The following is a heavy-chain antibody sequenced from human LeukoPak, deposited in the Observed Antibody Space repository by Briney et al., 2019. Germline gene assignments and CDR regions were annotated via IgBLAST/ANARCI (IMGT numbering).Heavy chain of an antibody. D-gene: IGHD3-10*01. V-gene: IGHV1-69*05. J-gene: IGHJ4*02. CDR2: IIPIFGTA. CDR1: GGTFSSYA. Sequence: SVKVSCKASGGTFSSYAISWVRQAPGQGLERMGGIIPIFGTANYAQKFQGRVTITTDESTSTAYMELSSLRSEDTAVYYCARDRAGGDYFDYWGQGTLVTVSS. CDR3: ARDRAGGDYFDY.